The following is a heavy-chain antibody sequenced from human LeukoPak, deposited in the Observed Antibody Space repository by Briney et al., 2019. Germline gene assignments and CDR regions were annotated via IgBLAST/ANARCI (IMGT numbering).Heavy chain of an antibody. CDR3: ARDSYAEVEYSSSSDY. CDR2: IIPIFGTA. Sequence: ASVKVSCKASGGTFSSYAISWVRQAPGQGLEWMGGIIPIFGTANYAQKFQGRVTITADESTSTAYMELSSLRSEDTAVYYCARDSYAEVEYSSSSDYWGQGTLVTVSS. V-gene: IGHV1-69*13. D-gene: IGHD6-6*01. J-gene: IGHJ4*02. CDR1: GGTFSSYA.